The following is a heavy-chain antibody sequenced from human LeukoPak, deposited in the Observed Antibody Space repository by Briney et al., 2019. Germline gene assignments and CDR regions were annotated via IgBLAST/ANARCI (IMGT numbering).Heavy chain of an antibody. J-gene: IGHJ4*02. V-gene: IGHV4-39*01. CDR3: ARGYSLDY. CDR1: GGSISSYY. Sequence: SETLSLTCTVSGGSISSYYWGWIRQPPGKGLEWIGSIYYSGSTYNPSLKSRVTISVDTSKNQFSLKLSSVAAADTAVYYCARGYSLDYWGQGALVTVSS. D-gene: IGHD5-18*01. CDR2: IYYSGST.